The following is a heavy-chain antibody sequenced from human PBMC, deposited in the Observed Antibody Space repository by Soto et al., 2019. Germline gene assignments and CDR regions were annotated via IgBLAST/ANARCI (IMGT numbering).Heavy chain of an antibody. J-gene: IGHJ5*02. CDR1: GYSFSSYW. CDR2: IYPGDSDT. CDR3: ARPRDSSSWYWSDL. Sequence: GPSLPRSCKGSGYSFSSYWIGWVRQMTGKGLEWMGIIYPGDSDTRYSPSFQGQVTISADKSISTAYLQWSSLKASDTAMYYCARPRDSSSWYWSDLWGQGTLVTVPS. V-gene: IGHV5-51*01. D-gene: IGHD6-13*01.